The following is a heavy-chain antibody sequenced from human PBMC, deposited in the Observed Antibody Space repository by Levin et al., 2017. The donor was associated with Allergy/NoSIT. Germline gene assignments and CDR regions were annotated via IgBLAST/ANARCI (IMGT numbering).Heavy chain of an antibody. J-gene: IGHJ6*02. CDR3: ARDIVLMVYAYYGMDV. V-gene: IGHV3-30-3*01. CDR2: ISYDGSNK. CDR1: GFTFSSYA. Sequence: GGSLRLSCAASGFTFSSYAMHWVRQAPGKGLEWVAVISYDGSNKYYADSVKGRFTISRDNSKNTLYLQMNSLRAEDTAVYYCARDIVLMVYAYYGMDVWGQGTTVTVSS. D-gene: IGHD2-8*01.